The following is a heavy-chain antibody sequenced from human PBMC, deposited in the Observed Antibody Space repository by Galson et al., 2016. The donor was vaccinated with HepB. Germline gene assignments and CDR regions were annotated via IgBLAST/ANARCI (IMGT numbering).Heavy chain of an antibody. J-gene: IGHJ3*01. CDR3: ARTRSAYYYALDV. CDR1: GASISDYD. V-gene: IGHV4-59*01. Sequence: SETLSLTCTVSGASISDYDWSWIRQPPGKGPEWIGFISHSGTTNYNPSLKSRVTISLDTSKKKFSLILTSVTAADTAVYYCARTRSAYYYALDVWGQGTMLTVSS. CDR2: ISHSGTT. D-gene: IGHD3-22*01.